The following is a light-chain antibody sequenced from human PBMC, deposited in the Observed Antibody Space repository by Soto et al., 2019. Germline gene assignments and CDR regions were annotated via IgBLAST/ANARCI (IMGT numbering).Light chain of an antibody. Sequence: DVQMTQSPSSLSASVGDRVTITCRASQSISRYLNWYQLKPGKAPKHLIYAASSLQSGVPSRFTGRGSGKDFTLTVSSLQPEDTATYYRQQSYSRPGTFGRGTKVEIK. CDR3: QQSYSRPGT. CDR2: AAS. V-gene: IGKV1-39*01. J-gene: IGKJ1*01. CDR1: QSISRY.